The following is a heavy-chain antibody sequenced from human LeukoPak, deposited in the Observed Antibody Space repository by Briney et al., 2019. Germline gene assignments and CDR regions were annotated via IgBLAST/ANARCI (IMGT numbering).Heavy chain of an antibody. D-gene: IGHD2-15*01. J-gene: IGHJ4*02. V-gene: IGHV1-2*02. Sequence: GASVKVSCKASGYTFTGYYMHWVRQAPGQGLEWMGWINPNSGGTNYAQKFQGRVTMTRDTSISTAYMELSRLRSDDTAVYYCARDQYCSGGSCYPLYFDYWGQGTLVTVSS. CDR1: GYTFTGYY. CDR3: ARDQYCSGGSCYPLYFDY. CDR2: INPNSGGT.